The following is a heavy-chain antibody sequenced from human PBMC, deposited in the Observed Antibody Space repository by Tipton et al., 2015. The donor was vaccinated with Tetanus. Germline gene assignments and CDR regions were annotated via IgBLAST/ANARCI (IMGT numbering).Heavy chain of an antibody. D-gene: IGHD2-21*01. CDR3: VRERIAAFFYHGLDV. CDR1: GGSISSYD. V-gene: IGHV4-59*01. Sequence: TLSLTCTVSGGSISSYDWTWSRQPPGNGLEWIAYIYQNGNANYNPSLQIRVTISVDTSKNQFSLKLAFVTAADTAIYYCVRERIAAFFYHGLDVWGPGTPVTVSS. CDR2: IYQNGNA. J-gene: IGHJ6*02.